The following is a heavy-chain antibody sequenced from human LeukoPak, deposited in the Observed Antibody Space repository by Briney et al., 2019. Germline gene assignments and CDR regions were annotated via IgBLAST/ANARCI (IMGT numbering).Heavy chain of an antibody. V-gene: IGHV1-2*06. J-gene: IGHJ4*02. D-gene: IGHD3-22*01. CDR1: GYTLTDYY. Sequence: ASVKVSCKASGYTLTDYYMHWVRQAPGQGLEWMGRINPNSGGTNYAQRFQGRVTMTRDTSISTVYMELSRLRSDDTAVYYCARVGYYESSGYYEYWGQGTLVTVSS. CDR2: INPNSGGT. CDR3: ARVGYYESSGYYEY.